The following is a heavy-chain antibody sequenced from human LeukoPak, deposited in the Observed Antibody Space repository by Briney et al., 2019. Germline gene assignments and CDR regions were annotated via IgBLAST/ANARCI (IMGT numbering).Heavy chain of an antibody. D-gene: IGHD5-12*01. V-gene: IGHV4-31*03. CDR2: IYYSGST. J-gene: IGHJ4*02. Sequence: SQTLSLTCTVSGGSISNGGYYWSWIRQHPGKGLEWIGYIYYSGSTYYNPSLKSRVTISVDTSKNQFSLKLSSVTAADTAVYYCARESRGYSGYDYFDYWGQGTLVTVSS. CDR3: ARESRGYSGYDYFDY. CDR1: GGSISNGGYY.